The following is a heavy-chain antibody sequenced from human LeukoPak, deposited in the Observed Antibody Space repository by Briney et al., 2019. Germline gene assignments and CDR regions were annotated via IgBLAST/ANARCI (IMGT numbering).Heavy chain of an antibody. D-gene: IGHD2-2*01. CDR3: VSFYGTY. CDR2: INGDGSWT. CDR1: GNYL. J-gene: IGHJ4*02. V-gene: IGHV3-74*01. Sequence: GGSLRLSCAASGNYLMHWVRQAPGQGLVWVSHINGDGSWTTYADSVKGRFTISKDNAKNTVYLQMNNLRAEDTAVYYCVSFYGTYWGRGTLVTVSS.